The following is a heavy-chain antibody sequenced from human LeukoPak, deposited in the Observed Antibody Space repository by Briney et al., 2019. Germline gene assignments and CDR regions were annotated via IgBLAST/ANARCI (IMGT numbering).Heavy chain of an antibody. CDR3: ARVGGSYSNPFDY. CDR1: GGSITSGNW. Sequence: SGTLSLTCAVSGGSITSGNWWTWVRQSPGKGLEWIGEIHHGGTTNYNPSLKSRVTISVDTSKNQVSLKLSSVTAADTAVYYCARVGGSYSNPFDYWGQGTLVTVSS. CDR2: IHHGGTT. V-gene: IGHV4-4*02. J-gene: IGHJ4*02. D-gene: IGHD1-26*01.